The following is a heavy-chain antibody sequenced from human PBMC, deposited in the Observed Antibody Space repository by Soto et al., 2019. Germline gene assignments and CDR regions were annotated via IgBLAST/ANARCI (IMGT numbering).Heavy chain of an antibody. J-gene: IGHJ4*02. CDR3: AHSGEYHHLLTGYHYYFDY. V-gene: IGHV2-5*02. CDR2: IYWDDDK. D-gene: IGHD3-9*01. Sequence: QITLKESGPTLVKPTQTLTLTCTFSGFSLNTSGVGVGWIRQPPGKALEWLALIYWDDDKRYSPSLKSRLTITKDPSKNQVVLRMTNMDPVDTATYYCAHSGEYHHLLTGYHYYFDYWGQGILVTVSS. CDR1: GFSLNTSGVG.